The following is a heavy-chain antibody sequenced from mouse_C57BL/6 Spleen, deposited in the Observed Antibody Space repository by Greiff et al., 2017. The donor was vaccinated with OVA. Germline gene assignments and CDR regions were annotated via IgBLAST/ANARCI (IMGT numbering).Heavy chain of an antibody. CDR3: TSSSNYSRFFDY. CDR2: IDPETGGT. J-gene: IGHJ2*01. D-gene: IGHD2-5*01. V-gene: IGHV1-15*01. Sequence: QVQLQQSGAELVRPGASVTLSCKASGYTFTDYEMHWVKQTPVHGLEWIGAIDPETGGTAYNQKFKGKAILTADKSSSTAYMELRSLTSEDSAVYYCTSSSNYSRFFDYWGQGTTLTVSS. CDR1: GYTFTDYE.